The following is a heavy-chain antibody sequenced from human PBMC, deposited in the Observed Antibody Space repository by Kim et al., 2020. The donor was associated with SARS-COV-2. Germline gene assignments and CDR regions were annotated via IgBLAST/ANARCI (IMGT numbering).Heavy chain of an antibody. CDR3: ARGMWEEDY. V-gene: IGHV7-4-1*01. D-gene: IGHD1-26*01. Sequence: GNPTYAQVFTGRFVFSLDTSVSTAYLQICSLKAEDTAVYYCARGMWEEDYWGQGTLVTVSS. CDR2: GNP. J-gene: IGHJ4*02.